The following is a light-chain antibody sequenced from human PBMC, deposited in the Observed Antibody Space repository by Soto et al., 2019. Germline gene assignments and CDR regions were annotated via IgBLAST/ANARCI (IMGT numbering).Light chain of an antibody. CDR2: EVS. J-gene: IGLJ1*01. CDR3: SSYTSSSTLV. CDR1: SSDVGGYNY. V-gene: IGLV2-14*01. Sequence: QSVLTQPASVSGPPGQSITISCTGTSSDVGGYNYVSWYQQHPGKAPKLMIYEVSNRPSGVSNRFSGSKSGNTASLTISGLQAEDEADYYCSSYTSSSTLVFGIGTKVTVL.